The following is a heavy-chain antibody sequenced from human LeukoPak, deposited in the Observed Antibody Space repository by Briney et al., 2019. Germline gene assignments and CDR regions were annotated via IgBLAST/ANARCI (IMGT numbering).Heavy chain of an antibody. D-gene: IGHD3-10*01. CDR3: ARDLSFGAPYNWFDP. V-gene: IGHV3-11*04. CDR2: ISSSGSI. CDR1: GFTFSDNY. Sequence: GGSLRLSCAASGFTFSDNYMSWIRQAPGKGLEWVSYISSSGSIYYADSVKGRFTISRDNAKNSLYLQMNSLRAEDTAVYYCARDLSFGAPYNWFDPWGQGTLVTVSS. J-gene: IGHJ5*02.